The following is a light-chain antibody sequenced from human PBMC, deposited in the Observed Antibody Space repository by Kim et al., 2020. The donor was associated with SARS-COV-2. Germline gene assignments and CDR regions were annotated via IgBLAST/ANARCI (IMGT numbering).Light chain of an antibody. Sequence: DIQMTQSPSTLSASVGDRVTITCRASQSINTWLAWYQQKPGKASKLLIYDASSLDIGVPSRFSGSGSGTEFTLTISSLQPDDFATYYCQQYGSYCFGQGTKLEI. CDR1: QSINTW. V-gene: IGKV1-5*01. CDR3: QQYGSYC. J-gene: IGKJ2*03. CDR2: DAS.